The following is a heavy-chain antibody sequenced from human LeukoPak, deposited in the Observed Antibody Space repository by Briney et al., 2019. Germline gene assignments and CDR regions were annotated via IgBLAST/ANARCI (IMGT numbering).Heavy chain of an antibody. CDR2: ISSSSSYT. CDR3: ARDWRGYYDSSGYLPRNYYYYYGMDV. Sequence: GGSLRLSCAASGFTFSDYYMSWIRQAPGEGLEWVSYISSSSSYTNYADSVKGRFTISRDNAKNSLYLQMNSLRAEDTAVYYCARDWRGYYDSSGYLPRNYYYYYGMDVWGQGTTVTVSS. V-gene: IGHV3-11*05. D-gene: IGHD3-22*01. CDR1: GFTFSDYY. J-gene: IGHJ6*02.